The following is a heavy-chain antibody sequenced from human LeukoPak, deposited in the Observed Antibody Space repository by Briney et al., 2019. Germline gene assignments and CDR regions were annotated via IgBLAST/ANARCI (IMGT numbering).Heavy chain of an antibody. D-gene: IGHD1-26*01. J-gene: IGHJ4*02. CDR1: GFTFSSYS. V-gene: IGHV3-21*01. CDR3: AKDRWELPSYFDY. Sequence: GGSLRLSCAASGFTFSSYSMNWVRQAPGKGLEGVSSISSSSSYIYYTDSVKGRFTISRDNAKNSLYLQMNSLRAEDTAVYYCAKDRWELPSYFDYWGQGTLVTVSS. CDR2: ISSSSSYI.